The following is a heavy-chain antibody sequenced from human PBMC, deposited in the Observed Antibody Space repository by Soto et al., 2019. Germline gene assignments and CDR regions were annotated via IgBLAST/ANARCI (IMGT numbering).Heavy chain of an antibody. V-gene: IGHV3-48*02. CDR1: GFTFSSYS. CDR2: ISSSSSTI. D-gene: IGHD5-12*01. J-gene: IGHJ6*02. Sequence: GGSLRLTCAASGFTFSSYSMNWVRQAPGKGLEWVSYISSSSSTIYYADSVKGRFTISRDNAKNSLYMQMNSLRDEDTSVYYCARDEIKCSGDDYGISDYYDGMDVWGQGTTVTVSS. CDR3: ARDEIKCSGDDYGISDYYDGMDV.